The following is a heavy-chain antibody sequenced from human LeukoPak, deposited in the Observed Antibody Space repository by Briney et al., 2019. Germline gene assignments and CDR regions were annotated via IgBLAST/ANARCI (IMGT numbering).Heavy chain of an antibody. J-gene: IGHJ4*02. CDR3: ARSSGTGTFSY. CDR1: GDSISRSTYY. D-gene: IGHD6-25*01. CDR2: VYYGRSP. V-gene: IGHV4-39*02. Sequence: SETLSLTCTVSGDSISRSTYYWAWIRQPPGKGLEWIGSVYYGRSPYYNPSLESRATISVDTSKNHFSLKMSSVTAADTAVYYCARSSGTGTFSYWGQGTLVTVSS.